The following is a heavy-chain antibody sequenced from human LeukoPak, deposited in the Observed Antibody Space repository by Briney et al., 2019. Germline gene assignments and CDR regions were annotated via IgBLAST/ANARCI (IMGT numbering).Heavy chain of an antibody. CDR2: IFRSGST. D-gene: IGHD2-2*02. Sequence: SETLSLTCAVSGGSISSQNWWSWVRQPPGKGLEWIGEIFRSGSTHYNPSLKSRVTISVDKSKNQFSLNLSSVTAADTAVYYCAKGDIPNWFDPWGQGTLVTVSS. CDR3: AKGDIPNWFDP. CDR1: GGSISSQNW. V-gene: IGHV4-4*02. J-gene: IGHJ5*02.